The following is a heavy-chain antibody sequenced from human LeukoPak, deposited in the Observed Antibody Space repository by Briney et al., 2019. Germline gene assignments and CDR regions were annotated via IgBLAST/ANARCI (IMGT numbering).Heavy chain of an antibody. Sequence: SETLSLTCAVYGGSFSGYYWNWIRQPPGKGLEWIGEVNHSGSTNYNPSLKSRVTISVDTSKNQFSLKLSSVTAADTAVYYCARAVYGSGSYYYYYYYMDVWGKGTTVTVSS. CDR2: VNHSGST. CDR3: ARAVYGSGSYYYYYYYMDV. D-gene: IGHD3-10*01. CDR1: GGSFSGYY. J-gene: IGHJ6*03. V-gene: IGHV4-34*01.